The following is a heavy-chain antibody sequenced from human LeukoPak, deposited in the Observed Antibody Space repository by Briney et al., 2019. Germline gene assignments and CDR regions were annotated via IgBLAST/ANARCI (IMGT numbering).Heavy chain of an antibody. V-gene: IGHV5-51*01. CDR2: IHPGDSDI. Sequence: PGESLKISCKASGYSFANYWIGWVRQMPGKGLEWMGIIHPGDSDIRHSPSFQGQVTISADKSINTAYLQWSSLKASDTAIYYCARRQAYNARRNYYYYMDVWGKGTTVTVSS. CDR1: GYSFANYW. CDR3: ARRQAYNARRNYYYYMDV. J-gene: IGHJ6*03. D-gene: IGHD2-21*01.